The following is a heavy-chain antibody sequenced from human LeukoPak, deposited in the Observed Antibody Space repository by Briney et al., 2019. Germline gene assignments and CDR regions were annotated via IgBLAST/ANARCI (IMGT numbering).Heavy chain of an antibody. J-gene: IGHJ1*01. V-gene: IGHV4-39*07. Sequence: SETLSLTCTVSGGSISSSSYYWGWIRQPPGKGLEWIGSIYYSGSTYYNPSLKSRVTISVDTSKNQFSLKLSSVTAADTAVYYCASRKSMIVVVITSGGYFQHWGQGTLVTVSS. D-gene: IGHD3-22*01. CDR1: GGSISSSSYY. CDR2: IYYSGST. CDR3: ASRKSMIVVVITSGGYFQH.